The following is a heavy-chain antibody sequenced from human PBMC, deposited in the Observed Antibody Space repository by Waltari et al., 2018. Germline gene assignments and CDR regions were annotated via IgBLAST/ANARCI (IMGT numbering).Heavy chain of an antibody. CDR2: ISDSGVIT. J-gene: IGHJ4*02. CDR3: ARHLYSIDYLELAK. D-gene: IGHD3-22*01. V-gene: IGHV3-23*01. CDR1: GFNFIGYA. Sequence: EEHLLESGGGLAEPGGYLRLSCAASGFNFIGYAMGWVRQAPGKGLEWVSGISDSGVITKYADSVKGRFTVSRDNSKNTVFLHLNSLRAEDTAIYYCARHLYSIDYLELAKWGQGTLVTVSS.